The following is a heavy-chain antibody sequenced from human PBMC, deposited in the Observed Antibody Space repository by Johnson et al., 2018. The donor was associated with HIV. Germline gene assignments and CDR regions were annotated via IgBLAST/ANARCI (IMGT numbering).Heavy chain of an antibody. CDR3: ARKVVTADDAFDI. J-gene: IGHJ3*02. CDR2: ISSNGGST. D-gene: IGHD2-21*02. V-gene: IGHV3-64*01. CDR1: GFTFSSYA. Sequence: VESGGGLVQPGGSLRLSCAASGFTFSSYAMHWVRQAPGKGLEYVSAISSNGGSTYYANSVKGRFTISRDNSKNTLYLQMGSLRAEDMAVYYCARKVVTADDAFDIWGQGTMVTVSS.